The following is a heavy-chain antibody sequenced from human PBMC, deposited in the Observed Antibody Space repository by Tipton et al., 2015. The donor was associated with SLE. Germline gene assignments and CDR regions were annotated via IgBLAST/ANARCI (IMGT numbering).Heavy chain of an antibody. Sequence: SLRLSCAASGFTFSSYAMSWVRQAPGKGLEWVSAISGSGGSKYYADSVKGRFTISRDNSKNTLYLQMNSLRAEDTAVYYCAKDNYDSSGHDYWGQGTLVTVSS. V-gene: IGHV3-23*01. CDR1: GFTFSSYA. CDR2: ISGSGGSK. CDR3: AKDNYDSSGHDY. J-gene: IGHJ4*02. D-gene: IGHD3-22*01.